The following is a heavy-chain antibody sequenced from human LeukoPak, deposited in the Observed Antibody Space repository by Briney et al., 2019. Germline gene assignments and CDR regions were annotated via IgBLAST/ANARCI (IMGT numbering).Heavy chain of an antibody. CDR3: ARGARALGFDP. CDR1: GYTFTGYY. J-gene: IGHJ5*02. Sequence: ASVKVSCKASGYTFTGYYTHWVRQATGQGLEWMGWMNPNSGNTGYAQKFQGRVTITRNTSISTAYMELSSLRSEDTAVYYCARGARALGFDPWGQGTLVTVSS. V-gene: IGHV1-8*03. CDR2: MNPNSGNT.